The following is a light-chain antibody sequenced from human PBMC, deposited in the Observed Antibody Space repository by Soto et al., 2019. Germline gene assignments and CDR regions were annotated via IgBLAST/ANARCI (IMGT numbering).Light chain of an antibody. J-gene: IGKJ5*01. CDR2: DAS. CDR3: QQRRNWPPT. V-gene: IGKV3-11*01. Sequence: PGARATLSCRASQSVTSYLAWYQHKPGQAPRLLIYDASNRATGIPARFSASGSGTDFTLIISSLEPEDFAVYYCQQRRNWPPTFGQGTRLDIK. CDR1: QSVTSY.